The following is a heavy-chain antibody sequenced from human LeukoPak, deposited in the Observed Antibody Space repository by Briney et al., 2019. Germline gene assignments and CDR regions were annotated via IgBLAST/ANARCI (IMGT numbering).Heavy chain of an antibody. V-gene: IGHV3-30*18. Sequence: GGSLRLSCAASGFTFSSYGMHWVRQAPGKGLEWVAVISYDGSNKYYADSVKGRFTISRDNSKNTLYLQMNSLRAEDTAVYYCAKGNYGGNSVFDYWGQGTLVTVSS. CDR2: ISYDGSNK. CDR3: AKGNYGGNSVFDY. D-gene: IGHD4-23*01. J-gene: IGHJ4*02. CDR1: GFTFSSYG.